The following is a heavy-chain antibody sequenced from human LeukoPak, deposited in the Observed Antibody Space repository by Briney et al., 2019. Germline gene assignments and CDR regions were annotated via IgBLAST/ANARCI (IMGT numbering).Heavy chain of an antibody. CDR1: GYTFTSYG. CDR3: ARDYYDSSGYYRGDY. J-gene: IGHJ4*02. D-gene: IGHD3-22*01. V-gene: IGHV1-18*01. CDR2: ISAYNGNT. Sequence: GASVKVSCKASGYTFTSYGIRWVRPAPGQGLEWMGWISAYNGNTNYAQKLQGRVTMTTDTSTSTAYMDLRSLRSDDTAVYYCARDYYDSSGYYRGDYWGQGTLVTVSS.